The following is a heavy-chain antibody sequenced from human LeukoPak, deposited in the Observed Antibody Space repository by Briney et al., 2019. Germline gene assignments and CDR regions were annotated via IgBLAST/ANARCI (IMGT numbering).Heavy chain of an antibody. Sequence: PGGSLRLSCAASGFTFSSAWMSWVRQAPGKGLEWVGRIKSKSDGGTTDYAAPVKGRLTISRDDSNNTLYLQMNSLKTEDTAVYYCTTDRGSGWPFDYWGQGTLVTVSS. CDR3: TTDRGSGWPFDY. CDR1: GFTFSSAW. V-gene: IGHV3-15*01. J-gene: IGHJ4*02. D-gene: IGHD6-19*01. CDR2: IKSKSDGGTT.